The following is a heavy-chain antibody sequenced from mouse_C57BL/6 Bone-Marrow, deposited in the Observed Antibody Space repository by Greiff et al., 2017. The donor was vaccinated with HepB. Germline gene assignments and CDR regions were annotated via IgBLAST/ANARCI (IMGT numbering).Heavy chain of an antibody. CDR1: GFNIKDDY. D-gene: IGHD1-1*01. CDR2: IDPENGDT. V-gene: IGHV14-4*01. J-gene: IGHJ1*03. Sequence: VQLQQSGAELVRPGASVKLSCTASGFNIKDDYMHWVKQRPEQGLEWIGWIDPENGDTEYASKFKGKATLTVDTSSSTAYMQLSSLTSEDSAVYYCASLATVVRRYFDVWGTGTTVTVSS. CDR3: ASLATVVRRYFDV.